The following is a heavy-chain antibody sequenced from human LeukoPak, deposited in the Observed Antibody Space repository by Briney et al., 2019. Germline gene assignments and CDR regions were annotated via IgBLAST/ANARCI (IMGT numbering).Heavy chain of an antibody. CDR3: ARGGSYYRSGQDWFDP. Sequence: SVKVSCKASGGTFSSYAISWVRRAPGQGLEWMGRIIPILGIANYAQKFQGRVTITADKSTSTAYMELSSLRSEDTAVYYCARGGSYYRSGQDWFDPWGQGTLVTVSS. CDR2: IIPILGIA. CDR1: GGTFSSYA. J-gene: IGHJ5*02. V-gene: IGHV1-69*04. D-gene: IGHD3-10*01.